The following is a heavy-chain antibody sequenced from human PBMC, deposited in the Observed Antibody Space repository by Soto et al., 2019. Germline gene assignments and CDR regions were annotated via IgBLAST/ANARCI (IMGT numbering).Heavy chain of an antibody. CDR3: VRLIGNSYFDP. CDR2: TYYRSKCYS. Sequence: PSQTLSLTCAISGDSVSSDSVTWNWIRQSPSIGLEWLGRTYYRSKCYSDYALSVKSRVTINADMSKNQVSLQLNSVTPEDSAVYYCVRLIGNSYFDPWGQGTLVTVSS. D-gene: IGHD5-18*01. V-gene: IGHV6-1*01. CDR1: GDSVSSDSVT. J-gene: IGHJ5*02.